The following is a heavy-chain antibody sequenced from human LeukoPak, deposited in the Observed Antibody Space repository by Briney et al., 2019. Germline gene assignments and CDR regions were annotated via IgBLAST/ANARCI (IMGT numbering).Heavy chain of an antibody. Sequence: SETLSLTCTVSGGSISSYYWSWIRQPPGKGLEWIGYIYYSGSTNYNPSLKSRVTISVDTSKNQFSLKLSSVTAADTAVYYCASQRVITTGYYGMDVWGQGTTVTVSS. CDR2: IYYSGST. V-gene: IGHV4-59*01. D-gene: IGHD3-10*01. CDR3: ASQRVITTGYYGMDV. J-gene: IGHJ6*02. CDR1: GGSISSYY.